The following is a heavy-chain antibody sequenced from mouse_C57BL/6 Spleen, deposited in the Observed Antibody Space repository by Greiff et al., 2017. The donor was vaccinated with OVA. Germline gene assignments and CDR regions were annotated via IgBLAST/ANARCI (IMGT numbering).Heavy chain of an antibody. CDR3: ARSWGNYDAMDY. V-gene: IGHV1-64*01. J-gene: IGHJ4*01. CDR1: GYTFTSYW. Sequence: QVHVKQPGAELVKPGASVKLSCKASGYTFTSYWMHWVKQRPGQGLEWIGMIHPNSGSTNYNEKFKSKATLTVDKSSSTAYMQLSSLTSEDSAVYYCARSWGNYDAMDYWGQGTSVTVSS. D-gene: IGHD2-1*01. CDR2: IHPNSGST.